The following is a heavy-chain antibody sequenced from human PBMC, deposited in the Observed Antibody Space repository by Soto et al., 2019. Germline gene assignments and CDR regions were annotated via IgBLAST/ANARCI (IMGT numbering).Heavy chain of an antibody. V-gene: IGHV1-3*01. CDR2: INAGIGDT. D-gene: IGHD3-22*01. CDR3: ARDFSMVLVAPGY. CDR1: GYTFTSYG. Sequence: ASVKVSCKASGYTFTSYGISWVRQAPGQGLEWMGWINAGIGDTQYSQDFQGRVTITRDTSASTAYMELSSLRSEDTAVYYCARDFSMVLVAPGYWGQGTLVTVSS. J-gene: IGHJ4*02.